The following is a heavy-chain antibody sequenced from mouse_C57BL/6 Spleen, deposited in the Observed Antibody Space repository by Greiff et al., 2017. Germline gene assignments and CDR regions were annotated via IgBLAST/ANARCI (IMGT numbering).Heavy chain of an antibody. CDR3: ADYSNRGYFDV. Sequence: VQLQQSGPELVKPGASVKISCKASGYAFSSSWMNWVKQRPGQGLAWIGRIYPGDGDTNYNGKFKGKATLPAVKSASTAYMQSSSLAAEDAAVYFCADYSNRGYFDVWGTGTTVTVSS. CDR2: IYPGDGDT. J-gene: IGHJ1*03. CDR1: GYAFSSSW. V-gene: IGHV1-82*01. D-gene: IGHD2-5*01.